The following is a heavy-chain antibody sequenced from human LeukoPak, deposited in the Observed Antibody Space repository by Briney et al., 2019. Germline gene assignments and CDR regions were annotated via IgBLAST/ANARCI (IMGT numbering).Heavy chain of an antibody. CDR3: ARGGRKVGVNPDY. CDR2: IKRDGSEK. J-gene: IGHJ4*02. V-gene: IGHV3-7*04. D-gene: IGHD1-26*01. CDR1: GFTFSGYW. Sequence: GGSLRLSCAASGFTFSGYWMTWVRQAPGKGLEWVANIKRDGSEKYYVDSVKGRFTISRDNAKNSLYLQMNSLRAEDTAVYYCARGGRKVGVNPDYWGQGTLVTVSS.